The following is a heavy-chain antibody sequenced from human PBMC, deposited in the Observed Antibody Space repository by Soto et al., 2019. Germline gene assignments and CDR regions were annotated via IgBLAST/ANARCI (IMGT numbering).Heavy chain of an antibody. CDR2: IFPGDSDT. V-gene: IGHV5-51*01. D-gene: IGHD3-16*01. J-gene: IGHJ4*02. Sequence: GESLKISCKGSGDSFNSYWIGWVRQTPGKGLEWMGIIFPGDSDTRYNPSFEGQVTVSADESISTAYLQWNTLKASDTAMYYCVRPNFGALTHFDFWGQGTLVTVSS. CDR1: GDSFNSYW. CDR3: VRPNFGALTHFDF.